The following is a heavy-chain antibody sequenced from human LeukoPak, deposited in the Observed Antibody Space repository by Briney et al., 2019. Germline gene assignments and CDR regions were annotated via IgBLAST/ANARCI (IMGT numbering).Heavy chain of an antibody. V-gene: IGHV1-2*02. CDR1: GYTFTGYY. CDR3: ARSRYYYDSSDP. D-gene: IGHD3-22*01. J-gene: IGHJ5*02. CDR2: INPNSGGT. Sequence: ASVKASCKASGYTFTGYYMHWVRQAPGQGLEWMGWINPNSGGTNYAQKFQGRVTMTRDTSISTAYMELSRLRSDDTAVYYCARSRYYYDSSDPWGQGTLVTVSS.